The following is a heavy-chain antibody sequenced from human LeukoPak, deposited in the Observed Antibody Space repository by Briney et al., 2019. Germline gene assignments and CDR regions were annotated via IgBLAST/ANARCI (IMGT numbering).Heavy chain of an antibody. CDR3: ARRPYYDILTGYYFSGYFDL. CDR1: GGSTSSSSYY. Sequence: SETLSLTCTVSGGSTSSSSYYWGWIRQPPGKGLEWIGSIYYSGSTYYNPSLKSRVTISVDTSKNQFSLKLSSVTAADTAVYYCARRPYYDILTGYYFSGYFDLWGRGTLVTVSS. J-gene: IGHJ2*01. CDR2: IYYSGST. D-gene: IGHD3-9*01. V-gene: IGHV4-39*01.